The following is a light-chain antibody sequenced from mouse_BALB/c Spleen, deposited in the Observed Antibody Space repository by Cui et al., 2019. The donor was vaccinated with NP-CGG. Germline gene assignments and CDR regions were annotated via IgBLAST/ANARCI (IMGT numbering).Light chain of an antibody. CDR3: ALWYSNHWV. V-gene: IGLV1*01. J-gene: IGLJ1*01. CDR2: GTN. CDR1: TGAVTTSNY. Sequence: QAVVTQESALTTSPGETVTLTCRPSTGAVTTSNYANWVQEKPDHLLTGLIGGTNDRAPGVPARFSGSLIGDKAALTITGAQTEDEAIYFCALWYSNHWVFGGGTKLTFL.